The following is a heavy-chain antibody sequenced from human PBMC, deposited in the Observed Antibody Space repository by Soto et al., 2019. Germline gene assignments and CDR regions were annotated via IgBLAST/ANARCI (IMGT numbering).Heavy chain of an antibody. V-gene: IGHV4-59*01. Sequence: SETLSLTCTVSGGSLTSSYWSWIRRPPGKGLEWIAYIYDTGISGYTPSTSYNPSLKSRVTMSVDTYKSQFSLQLTSVTAAYTVVYYCALGEGAFFYYGLDVWGHGITVTVSS. CDR1: GGSLTSSY. D-gene: IGHD1-26*01. J-gene: IGHJ6*02. CDR3: ALGEGAFFYYGLDV. CDR2: IYDTGISGYTPST.